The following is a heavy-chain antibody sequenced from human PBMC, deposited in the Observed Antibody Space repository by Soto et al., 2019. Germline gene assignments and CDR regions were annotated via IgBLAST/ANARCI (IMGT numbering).Heavy chain of an antibody. D-gene: IGHD3-10*01. J-gene: IGHJ4*02. Sequence: EVQLLESGGGLVQPGGSLRLSCAASGFTFSSYAMSWVRQAPGKGLEWVSIIGVGGGDRYYPESVKGRFTISRDNSRDTLDLEMKRLRDEDPAVYYCCRVRFGELGWGQGTLVTVSS. CDR1: GFTFSSYA. CDR2: IGVGGGDR. V-gene: IGHV3-23*01. CDR3: CRVRFGELG.